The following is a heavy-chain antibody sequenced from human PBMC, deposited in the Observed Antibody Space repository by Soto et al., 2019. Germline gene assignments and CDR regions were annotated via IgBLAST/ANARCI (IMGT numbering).Heavy chain of an antibody. Sequence: ASVKVSCKASGYTFTSYYMHWVRQAPGQGLEWMGIINPSGGSTSYAQKFQGRVTMTRDTSKNQFSLKLSSVTAADTAVYYCARASTTVTTLDYWGQGTLVTVSS. CDR1: GYTFTSYY. V-gene: IGHV1-46*01. CDR3: ARASTTVTTLDY. D-gene: IGHD4-17*01. J-gene: IGHJ4*02. CDR2: INPSGGST.